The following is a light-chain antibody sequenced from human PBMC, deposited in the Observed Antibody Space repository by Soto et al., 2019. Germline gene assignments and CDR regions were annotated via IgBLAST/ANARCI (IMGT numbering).Light chain of an antibody. CDR2: GAS. CDR3: QQYNDWPLT. Sequence: EIVMTQSPATLSVSPGERATLSCRASQSVSSNLAWYQQKPGQAPRLLIYGASTRATGIPGRFSGSGSGTEFTLTISSLQSEDFAISYCQQYNDWPLTFGQGTKV. J-gene: IGKJ1*01. V-gene: IGKV3-15*01. CDR1: QSVSSN.